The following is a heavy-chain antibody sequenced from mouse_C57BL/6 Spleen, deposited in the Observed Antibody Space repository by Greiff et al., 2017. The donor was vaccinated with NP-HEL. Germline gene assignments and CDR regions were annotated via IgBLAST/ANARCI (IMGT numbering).Heavy chain of an antibody. V-gene: IGHV1-72*01. D-gene: IGHD1-1*01. J-gene: IGHJ2*01. CDR3: ARRDYYGSSHFDY. CDR1: GYTFTSYW. Sequence: QVQLQQPGAELVKPGASVKLSCKASGYTFTSYWMHWVKQRPGRGLEWIGRIDPNSGGTKYNEKFKSKATLTVDKPSSTAYMQRSSLTSEDSAVYYCARRDYYGSSHFDYWGQGTTLTVSS. CDR2: IDPNSGGT.